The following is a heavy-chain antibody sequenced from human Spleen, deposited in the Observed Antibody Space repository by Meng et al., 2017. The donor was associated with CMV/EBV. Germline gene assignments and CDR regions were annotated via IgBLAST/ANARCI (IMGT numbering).Heavy chain of an antibody. Sequence: ASVKVSCKTTGYIFVNYGISWVRQAPGQGLEWMGWISAYNGNTDYVQKFQGRVTMTTDTSTRTAYMELRSLRSDDTAVYYCARDRSIFGELLGYWGQGTLVTVS. D-gene: IGHD3-10*01. J-gene: IGHJ4*02. V-gene: IGHV1-18*01. CDR3: ARDRSIFGELLGY. CDR1: GYIFVNYG. CDR2: ISAYNGNT.